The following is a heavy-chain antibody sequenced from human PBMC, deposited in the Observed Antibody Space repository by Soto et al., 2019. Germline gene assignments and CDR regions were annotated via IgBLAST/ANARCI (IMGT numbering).Heavy chain of an antibody. D-gene: IGHD6-19*01. V-gene: IGHV4-59*08. Sequence: SETLSLTCTVSGGSISSYYWSWIRQPPGKGLEWIGYIYYSGSTNYNPSLKSRVTISVDTSKNQFSLKLSSVTAADTAVYYCARRARIAVAGLIDAFDIWGQGTMVTVSS. J-gene: IGHJ3*02. CDR1: GGSISSYY. CDR3: ARRARIAVAGLIDAFDI. CDR2: IYYSGST.